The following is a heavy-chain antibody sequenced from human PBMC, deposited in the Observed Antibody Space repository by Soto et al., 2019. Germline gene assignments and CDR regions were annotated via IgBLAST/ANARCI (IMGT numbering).Heavy chain of an antibody. CDR1: GFTFSSYA. D-gene: IGHD2-2*01. CDR3: ARDHVVVVPAATVGWFDP. CDR2: ISYDGSNK. V-gene: IGHV3-30-3*01. J-gene: IGHJ5*02. Sequence: GGSLRLSCAASGFTFSSYAMHWVRQAPGKGLEWVAVISYDGSNKYYADSVKGRFTISRDNSKNTLYLQMNSLRAEDTAVYYCARDHVVVVPAATVGWFDPWGQRTLVTVSS.